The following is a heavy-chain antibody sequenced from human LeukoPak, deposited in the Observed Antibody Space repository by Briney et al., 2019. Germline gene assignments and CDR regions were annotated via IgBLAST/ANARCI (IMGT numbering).Heavy chain of an antibody. CDR3: ARDLGIAGRYFDC. J-gene: IGHJ4*02. CDR1: GYTFTGYY. V-gene: IGHV1-2*02. D-gene: IGHD6-6*01. CDR2: INPNSGGT. Sequence: ASVKVSCKASGYTFTGYYMHWVRQAPGQGLEWMGWINPNSGGTNYAQKFQGRVTMTSDTPISTDYMELSRLRSDDTAVYYCARDLGIAGRYFDCWGQGTLVTVSS.